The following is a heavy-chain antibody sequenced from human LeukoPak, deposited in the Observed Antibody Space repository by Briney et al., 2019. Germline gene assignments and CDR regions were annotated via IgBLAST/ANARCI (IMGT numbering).Heavy chain of an antibody. CDR2: ISGSGGII. V-gene: IGHV3-23*01. D-gene: IGHD2-15*01. CDR3: AARPGEVAVPFDY. CDR1: GFTFGTFA. J-gene: IGHJ4*02. Sequence: GGSLRLSCAASGFTFGTFAMTWVRQAPGKGLEWVSLISGSGGIIYYADSVNGRFTISRDNSKNTLYLQMHSLRAEDTAVYYCAARPGEVAVPFDYWGQGTLVTVSS.